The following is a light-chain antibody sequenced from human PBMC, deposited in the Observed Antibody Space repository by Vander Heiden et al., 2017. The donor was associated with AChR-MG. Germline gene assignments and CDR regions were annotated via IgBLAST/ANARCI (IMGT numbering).Light chain of an antibody. CDR2: AAS. CDR3: QQSYSTPGT. J-gene: IGKJ1*01. Sequence: QSPSSLSASVGDRVTITCRASQSISSYLNWYQQKPGKAPKLLIYAASSLQSGVPSRFSGSGSGTDFTLTISSLQPEDFATYYCQQSYSTPGTFGQGTKVEIK. V-gene: IGKV1-39*01. CDR1: QSISSY.